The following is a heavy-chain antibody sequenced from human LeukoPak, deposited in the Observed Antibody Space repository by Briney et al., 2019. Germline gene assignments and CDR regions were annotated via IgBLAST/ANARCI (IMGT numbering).Heavy chain of an antibody. Sequence: GRSLRLSCAASGFTVSSNYMSWVRQAPGKGLEWVSVIYSGGSTYYADSVKGRFTISRDNSKNTLYLQMNSLRAEDTAVYYCARDRVDDILTGYSHWFDPWGQGTLVTVSS. V-gene: IGHV3-66*01. CDR1: GFTVSSNY. J-gene: IGHJ5*02. D-gene: IGHD3-9*01. CDR2: IYSGGST. CDR3: ARDRVDDILTGYSHWFDP.